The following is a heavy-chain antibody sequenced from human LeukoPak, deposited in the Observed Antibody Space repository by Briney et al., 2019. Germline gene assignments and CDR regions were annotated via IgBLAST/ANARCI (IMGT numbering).Heavy chain of an antibody. CDR2: IYYSGST. CDR1: GGSISSGGYY. CDR3: ARDRYYGSGSYDY. D-gene: IGHD3-10*01. Sequence: SETLSLTCTVSGGSISSGGYYWSWIRQHPGKGLEWIGYIYYSGSTYYNPSLKSRVTISVDTSKNQFSLKLSSVTAADTAVYYCARDRYYGSGSYDYWGQGTRVTVSS. V-gene: IGHV4-31*03. J-gene: IGHJ4*02.